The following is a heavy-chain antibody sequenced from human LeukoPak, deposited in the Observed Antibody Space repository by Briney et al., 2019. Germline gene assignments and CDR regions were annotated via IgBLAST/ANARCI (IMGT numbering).Heavy chain of an antibody. J-gene: IGHJ4*02. CDR2: IYSGGST. V-gene: IGHV3-66*01. CDR3: ARGRASYFDY. Sequence: GGSLRLSCAASGFSVSNNHVTWVRQAPGKGLEWVSVIYSGGSTYYADSVKGRFTISRDNSKNTLYLQMNSLRAEDTAVYYCARGRASYFDYWGQGTLVTVSS. CDR1: GFSVSNNH.